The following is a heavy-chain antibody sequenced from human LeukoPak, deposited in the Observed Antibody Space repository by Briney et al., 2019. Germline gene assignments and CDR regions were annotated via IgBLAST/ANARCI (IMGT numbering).Heavy chain of an antibody. Sequence: PSETLSLTCTVSGGSISSSTYYWGWIRQPPGKGLEWLGNIYYSGRTYYNPSLKNRLTISVDTSRNQFSLNLRSATAADTAVYYCARLKSSYGDYYFDYWGQGTLVTVSS. CDR3: ARLKSSYGDYYFDY. CDR1: GGSISSSTYY. J-gene: IGHJ4*02. V-gene: IGHV4-39*01. CDR2: IYYSGRT. D-gene: IGHD4-17*01.